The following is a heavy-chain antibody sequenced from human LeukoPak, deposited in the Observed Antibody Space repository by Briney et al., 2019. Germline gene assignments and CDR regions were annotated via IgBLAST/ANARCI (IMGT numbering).Heavy chain of an antibody. D-gene: IGHD4-17*01. CDR2: IYTNGST. Sequence: PSETLSPTCTVSGGSISGYYWSWIRQPAGKGLEWIGRIYTNGSTNYNPSLKSRVTMSLDTSKNQFSLKLNSVTAADTAVYYCARDYGDYSSGYWGQGTLVSVSS. CDR3: ARDYGDYSSGY. J-gene: IGHJ4*02. V-gene: IGHV4-4*07. CDR1: GGSISGYY.